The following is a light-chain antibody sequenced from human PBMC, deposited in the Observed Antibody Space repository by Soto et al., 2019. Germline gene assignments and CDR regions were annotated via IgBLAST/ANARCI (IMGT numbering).Light chain of an antibody. CDR2: GNS. J-gene: IGLJ3*02. CDR3: QSYDSSLSAL. Sequence: QSVLTQPPSVSGAPGQRVTISCTGSSSNIGAGYDVHWYQQLPGTAPKLLLYGNSNRPSGVPDRFSGSKSGTSASLAITGLQAEDEADYYCQSYDSSLSALFGAGTKLTVL. V-gene: IGLV1-40*01. CDR1: SSNIGAGYD.